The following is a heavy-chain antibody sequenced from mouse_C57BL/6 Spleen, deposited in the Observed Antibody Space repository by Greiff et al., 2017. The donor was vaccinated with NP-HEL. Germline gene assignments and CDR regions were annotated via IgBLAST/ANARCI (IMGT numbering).Heavy chain of an antibody. D-gene: IGHD6-1*01. J-gene: IGHJ2*01. CDR2: INPNNGGT. Sequence: VQLQQPGPELVKPGASVKMSCKASGYTFTDYNMHWVKQSPGQSLEWIGYINPNNGGTSYNQKFKGKATLTVNKSSSTAYMELRSLTSEDSAVYYCARCGRGNYLDDWGQGTTLTVAS. CDR1: GYTFTDYN. V-gene: IGHV1-22*01. CDR3: ARCGRGNYLDD.